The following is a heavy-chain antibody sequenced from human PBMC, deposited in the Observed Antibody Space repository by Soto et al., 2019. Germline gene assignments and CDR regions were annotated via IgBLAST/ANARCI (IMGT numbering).Heavy chain of an antibody. CDR1: GYAISRGGYY. J-gene: IGHJ2*01. CDR3: ARDGGSLNWYFDL. D-gene: IGHD2-15*01. Sequence: QVQLQESGPGRVRPAQPLSLTCDVSGYAISRGGYYWSWLHQVPGKGLEWIGSIDYSGDTFYNPSLESRVTILVDPSKNQFFLSLSIVTAADTAVFYCARDGGSLNWYFDLWGRGTLVTVSS. V-gene: IGHV4-31*11. CDR2: IDYSGDT.